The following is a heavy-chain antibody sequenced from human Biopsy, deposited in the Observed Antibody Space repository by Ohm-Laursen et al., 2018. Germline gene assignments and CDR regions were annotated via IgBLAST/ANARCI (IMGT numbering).Heavy chain of an antibody. J-gene: IGHJ6*02. V-gene: IGHV1-18*01. Sequence: VASVKVSCKASGYMFYSYGVSWVRLAPGQGPEWMGWINGYNGNTNYPQSLQGRVTLTTDASSSTAYMELRGLRSDDTAVYYCARDRHHAAGSYAGMDVWGQGTTVTVSS. CDR1: GYMFYSYG. CDR3: ARDRHHAAGSYAGMDV. CDR2: INGYNGNT. D-gene: IGHD3-10*01.